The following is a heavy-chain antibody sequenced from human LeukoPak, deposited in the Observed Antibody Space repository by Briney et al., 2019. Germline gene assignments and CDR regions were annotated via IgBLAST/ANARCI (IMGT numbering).Heavy chain of an antibody. CDR2: INPNSGGT. D-gene: IGHD3-9*01. Sequence: ASVKVSCKASGYTFTGYYMHWVRQAPGQGLEWMGWINPNSGGTNYAQKFQGRVTMTRDTSISTAYMELSRLRSDDTAVYYCATAGPILRYFDWRIRFDYCGQGTLVTVSS. CDR1: GYTFTGYY. V-gene: IGHV1-2*02. J-gene: IGHJ4*02. CDR3: ATAGPILRYFDWRIRFDY.